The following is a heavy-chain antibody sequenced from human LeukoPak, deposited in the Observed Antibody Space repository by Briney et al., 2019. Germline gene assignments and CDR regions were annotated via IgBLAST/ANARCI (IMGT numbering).Heavy chain of an antibody. V-gene: IGHV4-30-2*01. CDR2: IYHSGST. D-gene: IGHD4-17*01. CDR1: GGSISSGGYS. Sequence: PSETLPLTCAVSGGSISSGGYSWSWIRQPPGKGLEWIGYIYHSGSTYYNPSLKSRVTISVDRSKNQFSLKLSSVTAADTAVYYCARGPGGPYGDSHRPGYYYYGMDVWGQGTTVTVSS. CDR3: ARGPGGPYGDSHRPGYYYYGMDV. J-gene: IGHJ6*02.